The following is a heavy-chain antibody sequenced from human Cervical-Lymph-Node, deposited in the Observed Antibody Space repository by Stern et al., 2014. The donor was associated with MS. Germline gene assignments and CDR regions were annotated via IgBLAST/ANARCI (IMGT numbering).Heavy chain of an antibody. Sequence: VQLVESGGGLFQPGRSLRLSCAASGFSFSRYAMHLVRQAHGQGLEWVGIIWYDGSNPSYAHSVTGRFTISRDNFKNTLYLQMNSLRAEDTAVYYCASAYSSSHSYFDYWGQGTLVTVSS. CDR3: ASAYSSSHSYFDY. J-gene: IGHJ4*02. D-gene: IGHD6-13*01. V-gene: IGHV3-33*01. CDR2: IWYDGSNP. CDR1: GFSFSRYA.